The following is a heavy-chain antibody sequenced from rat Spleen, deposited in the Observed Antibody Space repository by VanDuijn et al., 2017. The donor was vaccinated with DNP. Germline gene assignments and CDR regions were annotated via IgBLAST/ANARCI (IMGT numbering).Heavy chain of an antibody. D-gene: IGHD4-2*01. CDR2: ISDDGSRT. V-gene: IGHV5-17*01. Sequence: EVQLVESGGGLVQPGRSLKLSCAASGFTFSDYAMAWVRQAPKNGLEWVAIISDDGSRTYYRDSVKGRFTISSDDAKSTLYVQMDSLRSEDTATYYCATHDWDYWGQGVMVTVSS. CDR3: ATHDWDY. CDR1: GFTFSDYA. J-gene: IGHJ2*01.